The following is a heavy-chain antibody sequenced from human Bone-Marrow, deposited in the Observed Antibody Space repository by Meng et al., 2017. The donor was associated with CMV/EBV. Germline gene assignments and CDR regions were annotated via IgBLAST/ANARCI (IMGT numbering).Heavy chain of an antibody. D-gene: IGHD3-16*02. V-gene: IGHV4-39*07. CDR3: ARLFKLDYVWGSYRPPYFDY. Sequence: GSLRLSCTVSGGSISSSTYYWGWVRQPPGKGLEWIGSIYYSGSTYYNPSLKSRVTISVDTSKNQFSLKLSSVTAADTAVYYCARLFKLDYVWGSYRPPYFDYWGQGTLVTVSS. CDR2: IYYSGST. J-gene: IGHJ4*02. CDR1: GGSISSSTYY.